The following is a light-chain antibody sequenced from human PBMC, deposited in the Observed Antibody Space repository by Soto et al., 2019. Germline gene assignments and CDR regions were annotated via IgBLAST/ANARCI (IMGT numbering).Light chain of an antibody. J-gene: IGLJ7*01. CDR2: EGT. V-gene: IGLV2-14*02. CDR1: STDFENYNL. Sequence: QSVLTQPASVSGSPGQSITISCTRSSTDFENYNLVSWYQHCPDKAPKLIIYEGTKRPSEISDRFSGSESDTTASLTISGLQAEDEADYYCSSYSISDTPYVFGGGTQLTVL. CDR3: SSYSISDTPYV.